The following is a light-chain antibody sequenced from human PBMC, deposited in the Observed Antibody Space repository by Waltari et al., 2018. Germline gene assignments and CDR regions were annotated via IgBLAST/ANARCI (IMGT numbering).Light chain of an antibody. V-gene: IGLV2-23*01. J-gene: IGLJ2*01. CDR3: CSYAHSSRVV. Sequence: QSALTQPASVSGSPGQSIPISCTGTSSDVGSYNLVPWYQHYPGKAPKLMIYEGTKRPSGVSNRFSGSKSGNTASLTISGLQAEDEADYHCCSYAHSSRVVFGGGTKVTVL. CDR1: SSDVGSYNL. CDR2: EGT.